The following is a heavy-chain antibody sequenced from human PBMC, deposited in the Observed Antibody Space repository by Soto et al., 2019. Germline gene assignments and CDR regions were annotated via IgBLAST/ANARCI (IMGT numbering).Heavy chain of an antibody. Sequence: PSETLSLTCTVSGGSISSYYWSWIRQPPGKGLEWIGYIYYSGSTNYNPSLKSRVTISVDTSKNQFSLKLSSVTAADTAVYYCARGELAYGDYPYNWFDPWSQGTLVTVSS. CDR3: ARGELAYGDYPYNWFDP. CDR2: IYYSGST. CDR1: GGSISSYY. D-gene: IGHD4-17*01. J-gene: IGHJ5*02. V-gene: IGHV4-59*08.